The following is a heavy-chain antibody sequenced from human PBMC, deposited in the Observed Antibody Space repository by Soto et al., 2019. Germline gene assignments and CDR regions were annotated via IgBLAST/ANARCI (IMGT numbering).Heavy chain of an antibody. CDR1: GFTFRSYG. CDR3: XRDRLVPYGYGMDV. V-gene: IGHV3-33*01. CDR2: IWFDGSKK. Sequence: QMQLVESGGGVVQPGRSLRLSCAASGFTFRSYGIHWVRQAPGKGLEWVALIWFDGSKKYYVDSVKGRFAVXXXXXXXXXXXXXXXXXXXXXXXYYCXRDRLVPYGYGMDVWGQGTTVTVXS. J-gene: IGHJ6*02. D-gene: IGHD3-10*02.